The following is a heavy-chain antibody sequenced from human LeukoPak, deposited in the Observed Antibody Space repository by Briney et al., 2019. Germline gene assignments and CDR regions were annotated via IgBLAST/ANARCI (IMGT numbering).Heavy chain of an antibody. Sequence: AGSLRLSCTASGFTFSSNDMHWVRQATRKGLEWVSGVGTVGDKYYADSVKGRFIISREDAKNSVYLQMNSLRAGDTAVYYCARGGKTAMADYWGQGALVTVSS. CDR1: GFTFSSND. D-gene: IGHD5-18*01. CDR2: VGTVGDK. CDR3: ARGGKTAMADY. J-gene: IGHJ4*02. V-gene: IGHV3-13*01.